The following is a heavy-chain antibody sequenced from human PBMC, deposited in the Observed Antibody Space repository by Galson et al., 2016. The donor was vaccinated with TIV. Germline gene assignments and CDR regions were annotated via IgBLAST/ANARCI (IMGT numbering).Heavy chain of an antibody. J-gene: IGHJ4*02. V-gene: IGHV3-21*01. Sequence: SLRLSCAASGFTFSSYSMNWVRQAPGKGMEWVSSISRSSTSIYYADSVKGRFTITRDNAKNSLYLQMNSLRAEDTAVYYCVRGMQLRPYWGQGTLVTASS. CDR3: VRGMQLRPY. CDR2: ISRSSTSI. CDR1: GFTFSSYS. D-gene: IGHD6-13*01.